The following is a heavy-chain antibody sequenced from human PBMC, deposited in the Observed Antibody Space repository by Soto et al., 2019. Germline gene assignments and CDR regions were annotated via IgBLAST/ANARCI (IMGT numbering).Heavy chain of an antibody. CDR2: ISSSGSTI. CDR3: ARGSVAHATLVREALDY. V-gene: IGHV3-11*01. D-gene: IGHD3-10*01. CDR1: GFTFSDYY. J-gene: IGHJ4*02. Sequence: GGSLRLSCAASGFTFSDYYMSWIRQAPGKGLEWVSYISSSGSTIYYADSVKGRFTISRDNAKNSLYLQMNSLRAEDTAVYYCARGSVAHATLVREALDYWGQGALVTVSS.